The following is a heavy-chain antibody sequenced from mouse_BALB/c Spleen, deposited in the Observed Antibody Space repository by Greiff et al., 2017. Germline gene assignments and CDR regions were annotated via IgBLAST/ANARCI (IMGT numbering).Heavy chain of an antibody. CDR1: GFTFSDYY. Sequence: EVKVVESGGGLVKPGGSLKLSCAASGFTFSDYYMSWVRQTPEKRLEWVATISDGGSYTYYPDSVKGRFTISRDNAKNNLYLQMSSLKSEDTAMYYCANGNYEAWFAYWGQGTLVTVSA. CDR3: ANGNYEAWFAY. J-gene: IGHJ3*01. V-gene: IGHV5-4*02. D-gene: IGHD2-1*01. CDR2: ISDGGSYT.